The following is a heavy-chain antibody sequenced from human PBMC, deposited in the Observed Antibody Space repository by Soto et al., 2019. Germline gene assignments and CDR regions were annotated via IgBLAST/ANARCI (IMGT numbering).Heavy chain of an antibody. CDR2: ISSSGSTI. V-gene: IGHV3-48*03. CDR3: ARDQEAGSFFPYYYGMDV. Sequence: GGSLRLSCATSGFTFSSYEMNWVRQAPGKGLEWVSYISSSGSTIYYADSVKGRFTISRDNAKNSLYLQMDSLRAEDTAVYYCARDQEAGSFFPYYYGMDVWGQGTTVTSP. J-gene: IGHJ6*02. D-gene: IGHD6-13*01. CDR1: GFTFSSYE.